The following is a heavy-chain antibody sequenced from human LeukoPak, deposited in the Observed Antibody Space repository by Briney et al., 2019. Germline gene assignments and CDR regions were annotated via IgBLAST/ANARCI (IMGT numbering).Heavy chain of an antibody. Sequence: GGSLRLSCAASGFTFDDYAMHWVRQAPGKGLEWVSGISWNSGSIGYADSVKGRFTISRDNAKNSLYLQMNSLRAEDTAVYYCARDPTSSSWYSNNDYWGQGTLVTVSS. J-gene: IGHJ4*02. CDR3: ARDPTSSSWYSNNDY. D-gene: IGHD6-13*01. CDR1: GFTFDDYA. V-gene: IGHV3-9*01. CDR2: ISWNSGSI.